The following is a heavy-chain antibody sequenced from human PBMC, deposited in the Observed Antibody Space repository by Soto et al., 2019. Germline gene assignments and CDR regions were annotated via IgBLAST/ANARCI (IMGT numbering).Heavy chain of an antibody. J-gene: IGHJ4*02. Sequence: GGSLRLSCEGSGVTFTDYYMTWIRQAPGKGLEWVAYINTLSTAIYYADSVKGRFTIARDNAKNSLYLQMNGLRAEDTATYYCARRLQWQLRPLDSWGRGTLVTVSS. CDR3: ARRLQWQLRPLDS. CDR1: GVTFTDYY. D-gene: IGHD6-19*01. CDR2: INTLSTAI. V-gene: IGHV3-11*01.